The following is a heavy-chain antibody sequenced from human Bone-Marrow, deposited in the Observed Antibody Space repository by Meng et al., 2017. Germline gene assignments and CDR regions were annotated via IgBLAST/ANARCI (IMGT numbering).Heavy chain of an antibody. CDR1: GFTFSSYA. CDR3: AKERGYRMDV. CDR2: IYSGGSST. V-gene: IGHV3-23*03. J-gene: IGHJ6*02. Sequence: GESLKISCAASGFTFSSYAMSWVRQAPGKGLEWVSVIYSGGSSTYYADSVKGRFTISRDNSKNTLYLQMNSLRAEDTAVYYCAKERGYRMDVWGQGTTVTVSS.